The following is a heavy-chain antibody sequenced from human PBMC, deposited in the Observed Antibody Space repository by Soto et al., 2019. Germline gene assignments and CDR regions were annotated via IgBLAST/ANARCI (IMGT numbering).Heavy chain of an antibody. CDR2: IWYDGSNK. CDR3: AREYDYVWGSYRYTPGYFDY. J-gene: IGHJ4*02. D-gene: IGHD3-16*02. V-gene: IGHV3-33*01. Sequence: QVQLVESGGGVVQPGRSLRLSCAASGFTFSSYGMHWVRQAPGKGLEWVAVIWYDGSNKYYADSVKGRFTISRDNSKNTLYLQMNSLRAEDTAVYYCAREYDYVWGSYRYTPGYFDYWGQGTLVTVSS. CDR1: GFTFSSYG.